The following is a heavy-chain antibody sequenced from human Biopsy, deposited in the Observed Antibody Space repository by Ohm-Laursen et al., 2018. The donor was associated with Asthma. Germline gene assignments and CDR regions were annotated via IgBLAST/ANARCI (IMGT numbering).Heavy chain of an antibody. CDR3: ARDGTDMNEAMPKDY. Sequence: SLRLSCAAPGFTFSSYSMNWARQAPGKGLEWVSSISSSSSYIYYADSVKGRFTISRDNAKNSLYLQMNSLRAEDTAVYYCARDGTDMNEAMPKDYWGQGTLVTVSS. V-gene: IGHV3-21*01. CDR1: GFTFSSYS. J-gene: IGHJ4*02. D-gene: IGHD2-2*01. CDR2: ISSSSSYI.